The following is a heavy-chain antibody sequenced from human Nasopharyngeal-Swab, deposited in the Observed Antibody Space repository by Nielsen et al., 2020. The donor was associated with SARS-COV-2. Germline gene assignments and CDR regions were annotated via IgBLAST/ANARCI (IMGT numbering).Heavy chain of an antibody. CDR3: AKDQGCSGGGCGLDY. CDR2: ISYIRDGA. Sequence: GESLKISCTASGFSFSSYSMRWVRQAPGKGPEWVSSISYIRDGASYADSVRGRFTISRDNSKKEVYLHMNSLRPEDTAVYYCAKDQGCSGGGCGLDYWGPGTLVTVSS. CDR1: GFSFSSYS. V-gene: IGHV3-23*01. D-gene: IGHD2-15*01. J-gene: IGHJ4*02.